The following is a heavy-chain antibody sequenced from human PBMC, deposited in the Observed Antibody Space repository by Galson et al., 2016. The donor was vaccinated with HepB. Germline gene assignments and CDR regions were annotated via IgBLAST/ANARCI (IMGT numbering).Heavy chain of an antibody. D-gene: IGHD2-2*01. Sequence: SVKVSCKASGGTFSSYVISWVRLAPGEGLEWMGGIIPFFGAAHYAQKFRGRVTITADESTSTAYVELSSLSSEDTAVYFCAREESYCSGTSCPDYYYYYYGMDVWGQGTTVTASS. CDR3: AREESYCSGTSCPDYYYYYYGMDV. CDR1: GGTFSSYV. J-gene: IGHJ6*02. V-gene: IGHV1-69*13. CDR2: IIPFFGAA.